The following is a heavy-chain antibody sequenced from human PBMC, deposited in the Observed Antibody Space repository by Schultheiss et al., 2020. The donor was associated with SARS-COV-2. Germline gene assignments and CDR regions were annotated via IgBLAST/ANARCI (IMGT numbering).Heavy chain of an antibody. CDR3: ARVLGTYYDYVWGSYLDY. Sequence: GGSLRLSCAASGFTFSSYDMHWVRQATGKGLEWVSAIGTAGDTYYPGSLKGRFTISRENAKNSLYLQMNSLRAEDTAVYYCARVLGTYYDYVWGSYLDYWGQGTLVTVSS. J-gene: IGHJ4*02. V-gene: IGHV3-13*01. D-gene: IGHD3-16*02. CDR1: GFTFSSYD. CDR2: IGTAGDT.